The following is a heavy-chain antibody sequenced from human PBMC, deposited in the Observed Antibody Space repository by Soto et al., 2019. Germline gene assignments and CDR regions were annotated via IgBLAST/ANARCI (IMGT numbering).Heavy chain of an antibody. CDR3: AKLPRPYYYEGSGYNGYFQH. V-gene: IGHV3-23*01. CDR1: GFTFSSYA. CDR2: ISGTASST. Sequence: EVQLLESGGGLVQPGGSLRLSCAASGFTFSSYAMSWVRQSPGKGLEWVSVISGTASSTYYADSVKGRFSISRYNSKNTLYLQMNSLRAEDTAVYYCAKLPRPYYYEGSGYNGYFQHWGQGTLVTVSS. D-gene: IGHD3-22*01. J-gene: IGHJ1*01.